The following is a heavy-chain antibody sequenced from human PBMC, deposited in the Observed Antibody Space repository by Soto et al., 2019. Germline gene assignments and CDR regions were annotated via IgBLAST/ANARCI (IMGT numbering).Heavy chain of an antibody. CDR3: ARHISNFRSYSYAMGV. J-gene: IGHJ6*02. Sequence: GESLKISCKGSGNTFIDYWIGWVRQLPGKGLEWMGIIYPSDSDTRYSPSFQGHVTITVDKSNSTAYLQWNTMKASDTGMYYCARHISNFRSYSYAMGVWGQGTTVTVSS. CDR1: GNTFIDYW. CDR2: IYPSDSDT. V-gene: IGHV5-51*01. D-gene: IGHD4-4*01.